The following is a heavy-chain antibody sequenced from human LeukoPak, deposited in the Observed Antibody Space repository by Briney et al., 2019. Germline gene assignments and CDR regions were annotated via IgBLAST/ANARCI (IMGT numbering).Heavy chain of an antibody. J-gene: IGHJ4*02. CDR2: INPNSGGT. Sequence: ASVKVSCKASGYTFTGYYMHWVRQAPGQGLEWMGWINPNSGGTNYAQKFQGRVTMTRDTSISTAYMELSRLRSDDTAVYYCARDYVVVVPAATKGFYFDYWGQGTLVTVSS. CDR1: GYTFTGYY. CDR3: ARDYVVVVPAATKGFYFDY. D-gene: IGHD2-2*01. V-gene: IGHV1-2*02.